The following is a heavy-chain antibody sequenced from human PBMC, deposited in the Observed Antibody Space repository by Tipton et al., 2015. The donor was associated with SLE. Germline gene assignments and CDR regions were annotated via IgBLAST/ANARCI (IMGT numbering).Heavy chain of an antibody. CDR1: GFTFSSYG. CDR2: IQNDGNNK. D-gene: IGHD2/OR15-2a*01. Sequence: SLRLSCAASGFTFSSYGMHWVRQAPGKGLEWITFIQNDGNNKHYADSVKGRFTISRDNSKDTLYLQMYSLRPEDTAVYYCAKAPHPFRTFAETLYIDFWGRGTLVTVSS. J-gene: IGHJ4*02. V-gene: IGHV3-30*02. CDR3: AKAPHPFRTFAETLYIDF.